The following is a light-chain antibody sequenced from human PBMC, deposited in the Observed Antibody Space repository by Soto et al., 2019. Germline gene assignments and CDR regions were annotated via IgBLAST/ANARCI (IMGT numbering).Light chain of an antibody. CDR3: SSYSDSDTKV. CDR1: SSDVGAYIY. V-gene: IGLV2-14*03. Sequence: QSVLTQPASVSGSPGQSITISCGGTSSDVGAYIYVSWYQQYPGKDPKLIIYEVNNRPSGVSGRFSGSKSDTTAYLTISGLQAEDEADYYCSSYSDSDTKVFGTGTKVTVL. J-gene: IGLJ1*01. CDR2: EVN.